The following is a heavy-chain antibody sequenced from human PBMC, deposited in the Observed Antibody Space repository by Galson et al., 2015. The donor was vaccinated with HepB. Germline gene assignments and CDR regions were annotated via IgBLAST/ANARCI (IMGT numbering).Heavy chain of an antibody. CDR3: AKYDPLIAALDY. J-gene: IGHJ4*02. Sequence: SLRLSCAASGFTFSRYGMHWIRQAPGKGLEWVAIISYDGNNKYYGDSVKGRLTISRDNSKNTLYLQMNSLRVEDTAVYYCAKYDPLIAALDYWGQGTLVTVSS. CDR1: GFTFSRYG. CDR2: ISYDGNNK. D-gene: IGHD6-13*01. V-gene: IGHV3-30*18.